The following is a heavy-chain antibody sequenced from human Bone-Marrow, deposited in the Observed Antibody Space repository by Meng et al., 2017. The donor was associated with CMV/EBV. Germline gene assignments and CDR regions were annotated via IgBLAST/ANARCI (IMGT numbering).Heavy chain of an antibody. V-gene: IGHV1-18*01. CDR2: ISAYNGNT. CDR3: ARDKWELLDFDAFDI. Sequence: ASVKVSCKASGYTFTSYGISWVRQAPGQGLEWMGWISAYNGNTNYTQKLQGRVTMTTDTSTSTAYMELRSPGSDDTAVYYCARDKWELLDFDAFDIWGQGTMVTVSS. CDR1: GYTFTSYG. J-gene: IGHJ3*02. D-gene: IGHD1-26*01.